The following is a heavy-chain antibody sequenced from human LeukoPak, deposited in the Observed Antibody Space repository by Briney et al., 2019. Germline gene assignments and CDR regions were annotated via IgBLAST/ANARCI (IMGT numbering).Heavy chain of an antibody. Sequence: AGGSLRLSCAASGFHFSTYGMHWVRQAPGKGLEWVGVIWYDGSNKIYAESVKGRFTISRDNSKNTLYLQMNSLRAEDTAVYYCAKRYSSSWYYYYYGMDVWGQGTTVTVSS. V-gene: IGHV3-33*06. CDR2: IWYDGSNK. CDR3: AKRYSSSWYYYYYGMDV. J-gene: IGHJ6*02. CDR1: GFHFSTYG. D-gene: IGHD6-13*01.